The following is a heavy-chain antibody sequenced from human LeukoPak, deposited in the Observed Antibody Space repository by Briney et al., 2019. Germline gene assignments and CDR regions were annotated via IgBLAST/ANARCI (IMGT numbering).Heavy chain of an antibody. CDR2: IRADGGEK. CDR1: GFTLSTYW. Sequence: GGSLRLSCAASGFTLSTYWMSWVRQAPGKGLEWVAKIRADGGEKDHVASVKGRFTISRDNAKNSLYLQMNSLRVEDTAVYYCARGGAARSDFWGQGTLVTVSS. J-gene: IGHJ4*02. D-gene: IGHD6-6*01. CDR3: ARGGAARSDF. V-gene: IGHV3-7*01.